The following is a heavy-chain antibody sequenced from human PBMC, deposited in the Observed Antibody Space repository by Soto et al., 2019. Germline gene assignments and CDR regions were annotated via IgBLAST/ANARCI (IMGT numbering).Heavy chain of an antibody. CDR2: IYNGGSP. CDR1: GDSISTDY. J-gene: IGHJ6*02. V-gene: IGHV4-59*01. Sequence: QVQLQESGPGLVKASETLSLTCTVSGDSISTDYWSWIRQPPGKRLEYIGFIYNGGSPNYSPSLESRVTISPDPSKHQFSLTLSSVTAADTAVYYWARGEWFLRGYGMDVWGRGTTVTVS. D-gene: IGHD3-3*01. CDR3: ARGEWFLRGYGMDV.